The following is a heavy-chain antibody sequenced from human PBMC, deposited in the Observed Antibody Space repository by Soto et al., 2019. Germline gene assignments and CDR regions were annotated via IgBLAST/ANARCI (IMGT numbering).Heavy chain of an antibody. Sequence: QVQLVQSGAEVKKPGASVKVSCKASGYTFTSYDINWVRQATGQGLEWMGWMNPNSGNTGYAQKFQGRVTMTMNTSISTAYMELSSLRSEDTAVYYCARDRIPAAGRIWFDPWGQGTLVTVSS. CDR3: ARDRIPAAGRIWFDP. CDR2: MNPNSGNT. J-gene: IGHJ5*02. V-gene: IGHV1-8*01. CDR1: GYTFTSYD. D-gene: IGHD6-13*01.